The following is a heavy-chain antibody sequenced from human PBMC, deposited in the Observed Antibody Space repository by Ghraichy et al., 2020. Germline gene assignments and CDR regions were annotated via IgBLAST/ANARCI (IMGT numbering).Heavy chain of an antibody. CDR3: ARVKERIVVVVAATDAFDI. Sequence: GSLRLSCAVYGGSFSGYYWSWIRQPPGKGLEWIGEINHSGSTNYNPSLKSRVTISVDTSKNQFSLKLSSVTAADTAVYYCARVKERIVVVVAATDAFDIWGQGTMVTVSS. D-gene: IGHD2-15*01. J-gene: IGHJ3*02. V-gene: IGHV4-34*01. CDR1: GGSFSGYY. CDR2: INHSGST.